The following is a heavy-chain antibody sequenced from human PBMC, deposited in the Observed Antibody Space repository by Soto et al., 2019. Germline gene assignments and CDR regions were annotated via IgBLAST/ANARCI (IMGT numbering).Heavy chain of an antibody. CDR1: GFTFSNYA. CDR2: IGASGDGT. Sequence: GGSLRLSCAASGFTFSNYAMSWVRQAPGKGLEWVSGIGASGDGTYYADSVKGRFIISRDNSKNTLHLQMNSLRAEDTAVYYSAVRKTGSYFDYGGQGTLVTVS. J-gene: IGHJ4*02. V-gene: IGHV3-23*01. D-gene: IGHD3-10*01. CDR3: AVRKTGSYFDY.